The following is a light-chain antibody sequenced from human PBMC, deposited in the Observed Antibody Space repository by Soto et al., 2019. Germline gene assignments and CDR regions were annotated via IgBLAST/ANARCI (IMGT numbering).Light chain of an antibody. J-gene: IGLJ2*01. CDR3: SSYSDNNDFVV. CDR1: GNDVGGFPY. CDR2: EVT. Sequence: QSALTQPPSASGSPGQSVTISCTGTGNDVGGFPYVSWYQHRPGEAPKLMIFEVTKRPSGVSDRFSGSKSGNTASLTVSGLQAEDEADYYCSSYSDNNDFVVFGRGTKLTVL. V-gene: IGLV2-8*01.